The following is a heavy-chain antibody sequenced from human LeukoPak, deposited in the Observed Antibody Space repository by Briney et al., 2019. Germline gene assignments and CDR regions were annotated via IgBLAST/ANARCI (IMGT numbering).Heavy chain of an antibody. D-gene: IGHD6-13*01. V-gene: IGHV1-3*01. CDR1: GYTFTSYG. J-gene: IGHJ4*02. Sequence: ASVKVSCKASGYTFTSYGIHWVRQAPGQRPEWMGWISAGNGNTKYSQKFQDRVTITRDTSASTAYMELSSLRSEDTAVYYCARDFSSSWYVFGYWGQGILVTVSS. CDR2: ISAGNGNT. CDR3: ARDFSSSWYVFGY.